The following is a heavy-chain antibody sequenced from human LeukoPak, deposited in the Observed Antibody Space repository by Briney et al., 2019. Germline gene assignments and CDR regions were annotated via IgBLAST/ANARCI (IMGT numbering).Heavy chain of an antibody. D-gene: IGHD3-9*01. CDR2: ISSSSSYI. V-gene: IGHV3-21*01. CDR1: GFTFSSYS. CDR3: ARGDILTGYSFPTFDY. Sequence: PGGSLRLSCAASGFTFSSYSMNWVRQAPGKGPEWVSSISSSSSYIYYADSVKGRFTISRDNAKNSLYLQMNSPRAEDTAVYYCARGDILTGYSFPTFDYWGQGTLVTVSS. J-gene: IGHJ4*02.